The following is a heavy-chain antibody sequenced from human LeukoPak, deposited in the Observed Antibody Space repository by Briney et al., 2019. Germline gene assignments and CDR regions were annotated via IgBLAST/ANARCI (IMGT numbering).Heavy chain of an antibody. J-gene: IGHJ6*02. CDR1: GGSISSGGYS. CDR2: IYHSGST. V-gene: IGHV4-30-2*01. CDR3: ARVTAVTGEMDV. Sequence: SETLSLTCAVSGGSISSGGYSWSWIRQPPGKGLEWIGYIYHSGSTYYSPSLKSRVTISVDRSKNQFSLKLSSVTAADTAVYYCARVTAVTGEMDVWGQGTTVTVSS. D-gene: IGHD4-17*01.